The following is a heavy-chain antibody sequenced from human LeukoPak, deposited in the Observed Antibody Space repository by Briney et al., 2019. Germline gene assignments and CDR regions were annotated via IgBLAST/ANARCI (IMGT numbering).Heavy chain of an antibody. V-gene: IGHV3-33*01. CDR1: GFTFSSYG. CDR3: ARDMEVAGTSIDY. J-gene: IGHJ4*02. Sequence: PGGSLRLSYAASGFTFSSYGMHWVRQAPGRGLEWVAVIWYDGSNKYYADSVKGRFTISRDNSKNTLYLQMNSLRAEDTAVYYCARDMEVAGTSIDYWGQGTLVTVSS. CDR2: IWYDGSNK. D-gene: IGHD6-19*01.